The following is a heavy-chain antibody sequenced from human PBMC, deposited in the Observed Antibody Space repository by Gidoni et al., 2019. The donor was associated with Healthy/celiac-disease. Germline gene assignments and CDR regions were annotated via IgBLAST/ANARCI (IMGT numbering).Heavy chain of an antibody. CDR1: GGSISRYY. J-gene: IGHJ6*02. D-gene: IGHD5-18*01. CDR3: ASLSGYSYGVNYYYYGMDV. V-gene: IGHV4-59*01. Sequence: QVQLQESGPGLVKPSETLSLTCTVSGGSISRYYWSWIRPPPGKGLEWIGYIYYSGSTNYNPSLKSRVTISVDTSKNQFSLKLSSVTAADTAVYYCASLSGYSYGVNYYYYGMDVWGQGTTVTVSS. CDR2: IYYSGST.